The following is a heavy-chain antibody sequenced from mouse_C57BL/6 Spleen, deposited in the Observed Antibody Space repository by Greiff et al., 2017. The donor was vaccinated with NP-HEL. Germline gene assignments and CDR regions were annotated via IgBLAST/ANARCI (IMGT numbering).Heavy chain of an antibody. V-gene: IGHV1-82*01. D-gene: IGHD2-3*01. CDR3: ARGWNPYFDY. J-gene: IGHJ2*01. Sequence: VQLQQSGPELVKPGASVKISCKASGYAFSSSWMNWVKQRPGKGLEWIGRIYPGDGDTNYNGKFKGKATLTADKSSSTAYMQLSSLTSEDSAVYFCARGWNPYFDYWGQGTTLTVSS. CDR1: GYAFSSSW. CDR2: IYPGDGDT.